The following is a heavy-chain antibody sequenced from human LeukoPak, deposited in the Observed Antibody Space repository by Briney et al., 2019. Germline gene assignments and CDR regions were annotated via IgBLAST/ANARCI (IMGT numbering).Heavy chain of an antibody. V-gene: IGHV1-2*02. CDR1: GYTFTGYY. D-gene: IGHD6-13*01. CDR3: ARAPGYSSSRTLDIDY. CDR2: INPNSGGT. Sequence: ASVKVSCKASGYTFTGYYMHWVRQAPGQGLEWMGRINPNSGGTNYAQKFQGRVTMTRDTSISTAYMELSRLRSDDTAVYYCARAPGYSSSRTLDIDYWGQGTLVTVSS. J-gene: IGHJ4*02.